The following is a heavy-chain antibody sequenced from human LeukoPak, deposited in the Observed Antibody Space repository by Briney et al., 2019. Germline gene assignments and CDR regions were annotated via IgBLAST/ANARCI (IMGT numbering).Heavy chain of an antibody. CDR3: ARENWYKFDY. CDR2: ISSSSSYV. V-gene: IGHV3-21*01. J-gene: IGHJ4*02. Sequence: GGSLGLSCAASGFSVSRHYMNWVRQAPGKGLEWVSSISSSSSYVHYADSVKGRFTISRDNAKNSLYLQMNSLRAEDTALYYCARENWYKFDYWGQGTLVTVSS. CDR1: GFSVSRHY. D-gene: IGHD1/OR15-1a*01.